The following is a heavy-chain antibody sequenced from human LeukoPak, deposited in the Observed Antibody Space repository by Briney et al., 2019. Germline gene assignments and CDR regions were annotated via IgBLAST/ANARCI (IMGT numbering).Heavy chain of an antibody. J-gene: IGHJ4*02. V-gene: IGHV4-34*01. Sequence: PSETLSLTCAVYGGSFSGYYWSWIRQPPGKGLEWIGEINHSGSANYNPSLKSRVTISVDTSKNQFSLKLSSVTAADTAVYYCASRQGYSYGPRDYWGQGTLVTVSS. D-gene: IGHD5-18*01. CDR3: ASRQGYSYGPRDY. CDR2: INHSGSA. CDR1: GGSFSGYY.